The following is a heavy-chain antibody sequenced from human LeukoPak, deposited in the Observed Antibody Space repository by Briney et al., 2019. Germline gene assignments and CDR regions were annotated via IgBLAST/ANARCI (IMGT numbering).Heavy chain of an antibody. CDR1: GDSVSSSSVA. D-gene: IGHD2-8*02. J-gene: IGHJ4*02. Sequence: SQTLSLTCAISGDSVSSSSVAWNWIRQSPSRGLEWLGRTYYRSKWYNDYAVSVKSRISINRDTSKNQFSLQLNSVTPEDTAVYYCVREAWSLDYWGQGNRVTVSS. CDR2: TYYRSKWYN. CDR3: VREAWSLDY. V-gene: IGHV6-1*01.